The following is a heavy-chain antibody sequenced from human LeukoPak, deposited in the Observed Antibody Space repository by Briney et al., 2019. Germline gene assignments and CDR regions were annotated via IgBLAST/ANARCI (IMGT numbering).Heavy chain of an antibody. V-gene: IGHV3-48*03. CDR3: ARESFTFGGVIAPDFDY. CDR2: ISSSGSTI. J-gene: IGHJ4*02. CDR1: GFTLSSYE. D-gene: IGHD3-16*02. Sequence: GGSLGLSWAASGFTLSSYEMNWVRQAPAKGLEWVSYISSSGSTIYYADSVKGRFTISRDNAKNSLYLQMNSLRAEDTAVYYCARESFTFGGVIAPDFDYWGQGTLVTVSS.